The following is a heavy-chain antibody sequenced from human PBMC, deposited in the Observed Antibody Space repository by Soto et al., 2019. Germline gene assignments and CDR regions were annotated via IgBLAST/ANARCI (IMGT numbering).Heavy chain of an antibody. V-gene: IGHV1-69*13. CDR3: ASPLRFLEWPFDY. Sequence: SVKVSCKASGGTFSSYAISWVRQAPGQGLEWMGGIIPIFGTANYAQKFQGRVTITADESTSTAYMELSSLRSEDTAVYYCASPLRFLEWPFDYWGQGTLVTVSS. J-gene: IGHJ4*02. CDR2: IIPIFGTA. CDR1: GGTFSSYA. D-gene: IGHD3-3*01.